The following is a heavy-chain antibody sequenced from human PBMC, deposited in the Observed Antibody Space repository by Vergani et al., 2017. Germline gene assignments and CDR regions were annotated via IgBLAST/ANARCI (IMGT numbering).Heavy chain of an antibody. CDR2: ISWNSGSI. CDR3: AKVKSIAVAGTFDY. Sequence: EVQLVESGGGLVQPGRSLRLSCAASGFTFDDYAMHWVRQAPGKGLEWVSGISWNSGSIGYADSVKGRFTISRDNAKNSLYLQMNSLRAEDTALYYCAKVKSIAVAGTFDYWGQGTLVTVSS. J-gene: IGHJ4*02. CDR1: GFTFDDYA. V-gene: IGHV3-9*01. D-gene: IGHD6-19*01.